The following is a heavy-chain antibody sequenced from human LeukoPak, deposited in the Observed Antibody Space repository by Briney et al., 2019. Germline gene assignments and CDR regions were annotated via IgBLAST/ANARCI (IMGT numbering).Heavy chain of an antibody. CDR3: ARILPGIAVAGTRSKHYFDY. CDR2: INHSGST. CDR1: GGSFSGYY. J-gene: IGHJ4*02. D-gene: IGHD6-19*01. Sequence: SETLSLTCAVYGGSFSGYYWSWIRQPPGKGLEWIGEINHSGSTNYNPSLKSRVTISVDTSKNQSSLKLSSVTAADTAVYYCARILPGIAVAGTRSKHYFDYWGQGTLVTVSS. V-gene: IGHV4-34*01.